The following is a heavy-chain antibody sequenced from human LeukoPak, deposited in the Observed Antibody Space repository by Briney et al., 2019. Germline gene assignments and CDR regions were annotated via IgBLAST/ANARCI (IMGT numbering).Heavy chain of an antibody. J-gene: IGHJ4*02. D-gene: IGHD5-18*01. CDR2: ISGSGGTT. V-gene: IGHV3-23*01. Sequence: PGGSLRLSCAASGFTFSSYAMSWVRQAPGKGLEWVSAISGSGGTTYYADSVKGQFTISRDNSKNTLNLQMNSLRAEDTAVYYCAKVRAYTYDSGLDYWGQGTLVTVSS. CDR1: GFTFSSYA. CDR3: AKVRAYTYDSGLDY.